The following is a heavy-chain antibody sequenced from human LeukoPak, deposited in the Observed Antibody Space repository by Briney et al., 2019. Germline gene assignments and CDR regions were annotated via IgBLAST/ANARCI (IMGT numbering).Heavy chain of an antibody. CDR1: GFTFSSYW. J-gene: IGHJ4*02. D-gene: IGHD6-13*01. CDR3: ASLRASAGDY. V-gene: IGHV3-74*01. CDR2: ISTDGSIT. Sequence: GGSLRLSCATSGFTFSSYWMQWVRQAPGKGLVWVSRISTDGSITTYADSVKGRFTISRDNAKNTLYLQMNSLRAEDTALYYCASLRASAGDYWGQGTLVTVSS.